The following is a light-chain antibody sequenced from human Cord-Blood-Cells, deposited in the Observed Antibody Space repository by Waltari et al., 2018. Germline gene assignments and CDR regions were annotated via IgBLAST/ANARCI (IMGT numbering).Light chain of an antibody. V-gene: IGLV2-23*01. Sequence: QSPLTQPASVSGSPGQSITISCTGTSRDVGSYHPVSWYQQHPGKAPKLMIYEGSKRPSGVSNRFSGSKSGNTASLTISGLQAEDEADYYCCSYAGSSTLVFGGGTKLTVL. CDR1: SRDVGSYHP. CDR2: EGS. J-gene: IGLJ2*01. CDR3: CSYAGSSTLV.